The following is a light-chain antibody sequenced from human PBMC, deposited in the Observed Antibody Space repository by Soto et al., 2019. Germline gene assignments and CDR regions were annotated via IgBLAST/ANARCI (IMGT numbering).Light chain of an antibody. CDR1: QSLLYNSNNKTY. Sequence: IVMTQSPDSLAVSLGERATINCKSSQSLLYNSNNKTYLAWYQQRPGQSPKLLISWASNRESGVPDRFRGSGSGGAFTLTITSLQTEDVAVYCCQQFWTAPVSFGGGTKVEI. CDR3: QQFWTAPVS. CDR2: WAS. J-gene: IGKJ4*01. V-gene: IGKV4-1*01.